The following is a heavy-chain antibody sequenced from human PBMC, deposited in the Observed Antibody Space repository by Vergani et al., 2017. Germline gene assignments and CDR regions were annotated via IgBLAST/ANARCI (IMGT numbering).Heavy chain of an antibody. V-gene: IGHV3-15*01. CDR1: GFIFSNAW. CDR3: TTRASVTPDGMDV. Sequence: VQLVESGGGVVQPGRSLRLSCAASGFIFSNAWMSWVRQAPGKGLEWVGRIKSKTDGGTTDYAAPVKGRFTISRDDSKNTLYLQMNSLRAEDTAVYYCTTRASVTPDGMDVWGQGTTVTVSS. D-gene: IGHD4-17*01. J-gene: IGHJ6*02. CDR2: IKSKTDGGTT.